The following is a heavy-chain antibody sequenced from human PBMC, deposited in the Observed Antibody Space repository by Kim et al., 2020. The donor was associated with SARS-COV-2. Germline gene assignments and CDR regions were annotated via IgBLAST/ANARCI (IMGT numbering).Heavy chain of an antibody. V-gene: IGHV4-39*01. J-gene: IGHJ6*02. D-gene: IGHD6-13*01. CDR1: GGSISSSSYY. CDR3: ARHSRGGSSSWYTMFEVHYYYYGMDV. Sequence: SETLSLTCTVSGGSISSSSYYWGWIRQPPGKGLEWIGSIYYSGSTYYNPSLKSRVTISVDTSKNQFSLKLSSVTAADTAVYYCARHSRGGSSSWYTMFEVHYYYYGMDVWGQGTTVTVSS. CDR2: IYYSGST.